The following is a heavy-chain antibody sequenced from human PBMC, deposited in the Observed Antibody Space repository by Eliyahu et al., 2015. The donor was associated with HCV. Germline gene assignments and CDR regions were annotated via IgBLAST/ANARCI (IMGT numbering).Heavy chain of an antibody. J-gene: IGHJ4*02. Sequence: GKGLEWVAVIWSDGSNSYYSDSVRGRFTISRDNSENKLYLQMDSLRAEDSAMYFCARDNYGGDFFFDSWGQGTLVTVSS. D-gene: IGHD2-21*02. CDR2: IWSDGSNS. CDR3: ARDNYGGDFFFDS. V-gene: IGHV3-33*01.